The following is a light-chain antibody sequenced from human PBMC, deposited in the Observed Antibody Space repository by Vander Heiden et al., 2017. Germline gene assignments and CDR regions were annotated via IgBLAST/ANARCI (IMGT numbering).Light chain of an antibody. CDR1: QSVSRY. J-gene: IGKJ4*01. Sequence: EIVLTQSPATLSLSPGERATLSCRASQSVSRYLAWYQQKPGQAPRLLIYDASNRATGIPARFSGSGSGTDFTLTIGSLEPEDFAVYYCQQRSNWPPLTFGGGTKVEIK. V-gene: IGKV3-11*01. CDR3: QQRSNWPPLT. CDR2: DAS.